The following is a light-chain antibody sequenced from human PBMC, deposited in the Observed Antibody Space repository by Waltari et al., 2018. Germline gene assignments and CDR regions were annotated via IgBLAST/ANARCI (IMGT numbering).Light chain of an antibody. CDR1: QGISNY. V-gene: IGKV1-17*03. Sequence: TCRASQGISNYLAWSQQKPGKVPERLIYATSGLQSGVPSRFSGSGSGTEFTLTISSLQPEDFATEYCLQHNSYPYTFGQGTKLEIK. CDR2: ATS. CDR3: LQHNSYPYT. J-gene: IGKJ2*01.